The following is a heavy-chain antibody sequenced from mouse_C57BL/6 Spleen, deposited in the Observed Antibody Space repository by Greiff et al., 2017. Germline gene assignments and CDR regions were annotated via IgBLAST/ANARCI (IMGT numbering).Heavy chain of an antibody. CDR2: ISNGGGST. CDR1: GFTFSDYY. Sequence: EVKLQESGGGLVQPGGSLKLSCAASGFTFSDYYMYWVRQTPEKRLEWVAYISNGGGSTYYPDTVKGRFTISRDNAKNTLYLQMSRLKSEDTAMYYCARRFYGSSPYAMDYWGQGTSVTVSS. J-gene: IGHJ4*01. V-gene: IGHV5-12*01. D-gene: IGHD1-1*01. CDR3: ARRFYGSSPYAMDY.